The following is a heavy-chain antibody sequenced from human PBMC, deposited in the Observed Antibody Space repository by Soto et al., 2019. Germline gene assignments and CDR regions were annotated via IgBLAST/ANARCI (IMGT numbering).Heavy chain of an antibody. CDR1: GGSISSGGYY. Sequence: QVQLQESGPGLVKPSQTLSLTCTVSGGSISSGGYYWSWIRQHPGKGLEWIGYIYYSGSTDYNPSLKSRVTISVDTSKNQFSLKLSSVTAADTAVYYCARSKSGLSDWNYALFDYWGQGTLVTVSS. D-gene: IGHD1-7*01. CDR3: ARSKSGLSDWNYALFDY. V-gene: IGHV4-31*03. CDR2: IYYSGST. J-gene: IGHJ4*02.